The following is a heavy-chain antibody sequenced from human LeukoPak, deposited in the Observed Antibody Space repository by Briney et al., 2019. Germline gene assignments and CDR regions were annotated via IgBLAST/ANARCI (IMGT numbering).Heavy chain of an antibody. J-gene: IGHJ6*02. CDR2: INTNSGGT. D-gene: IGHD6-19*01. Sequence: ASVKVSCKASGYTFTDYYMFWVRQAPGQGLEWMGWINTNSGGTKYAQKFQGRVTMTRDTSISTAYMELSRLTSDDTAVYYCARGGSSSGWFNGMDVWGRGTTVTVSS. CDR1: GYTFTDYY. CDR3: ARGGSSSGWFNGMDV. V-gene: IGHV1-2*02.